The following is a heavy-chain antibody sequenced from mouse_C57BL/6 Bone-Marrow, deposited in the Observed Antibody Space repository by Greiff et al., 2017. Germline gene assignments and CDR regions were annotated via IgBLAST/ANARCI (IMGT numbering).Heavy chain of an antibody. Sequence: EVMLVESGGGLVQPGGSLKLSCAASGFTFSDYYMYWVRQTPEKRLEWVAYISNGGGSTYYPDTVKGRFTISRDNAKNTLYLQVNRLKSEDTAMYYCARRGYGSILDYWGQGTTLTVSS. CDR1: GFTFSDYY. CDR2: ISNGGGST. J-gene: IGHJ2*01. CDR3: ARRGYGSILDY. D-gene: IGHD1-1*01. V-gene: IGHV5-12*01.